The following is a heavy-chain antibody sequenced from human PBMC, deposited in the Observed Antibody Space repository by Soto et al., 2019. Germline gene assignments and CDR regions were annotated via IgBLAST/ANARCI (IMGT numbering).Heavy chain of an antibody. CDR3: ARVPDY. V-gene: IGHV4-59*08. Sequence: SETLSLTCTVSGGSISSSYWSWIRQPPGKGLEWIGYIYDSGSTYYNSSLKSRVTMSVDTSKNQFSLKLSSVTAADTAVYYCARVPDYWGQRILVTVSS. D-gene: IGHD2-2*01. J-gene: IGHJ4*02. CDR2: IYDSGST. CDR1: GGSISSSY.